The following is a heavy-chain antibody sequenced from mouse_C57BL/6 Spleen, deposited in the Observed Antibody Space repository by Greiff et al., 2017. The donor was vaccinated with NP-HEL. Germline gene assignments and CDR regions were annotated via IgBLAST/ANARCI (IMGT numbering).Heavy chain of an antibody. CDR1: GYAFSSYW. D-gene: IGHD2-13*01. J-gene: IGHJ2*01. V-gene: IGHV1-80*01. Sequence: VQLQQSGAELVKPGASVKISCKASGYAFSSYWMNWAKQRPGKGLEWIGQIYPGDGDTNYNGKFKGKATLTADKSSSTAYMQLSSLTSEDSAVYFCARMTGDYWGQGTTLTVSS. CDR3: ARMTGDY. CDR2: IYPGDGDT.